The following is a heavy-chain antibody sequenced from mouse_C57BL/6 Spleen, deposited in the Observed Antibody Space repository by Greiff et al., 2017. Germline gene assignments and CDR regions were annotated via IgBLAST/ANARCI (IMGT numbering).Heavy chain of an antibody. V-gene: IGHV3-6*01. Sequence: EVKLVESGPGLVKPSQSLSLTCSVTGYSITSGYYWNWIRQFPGNKLEWMGYISYDGSNNYNPSLKNRISITRDTSKNQFFLKLNSVTTEDTATYYCASYYYGSSDYWGQGTTLTVSS. CDR2: ISYDGSN. J-gene: IGHJ2*01. CDR3: ASYYYGSSDY. D-gene: IGHD1-1*01. CDR1: GYSITSGYY.